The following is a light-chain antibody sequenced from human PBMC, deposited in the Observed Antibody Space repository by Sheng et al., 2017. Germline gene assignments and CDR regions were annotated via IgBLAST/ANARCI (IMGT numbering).Light chain of an antibody. Sequence: EIVMTQSPATLSVSPGERATLSCRASQSVSSNLAWYQQKPGQAPRLLIYGASTRATTFPARFSGSGSGTEFTLTISSLQSEDFAVYYCQQRSNWPLFGGGTKVEIK. V-gene: IGKV3-15*01. CDR2: GAS. J-gene: IGKJ4*01. CDR3: QQRSNWPL. CDR1: QSVSSN.